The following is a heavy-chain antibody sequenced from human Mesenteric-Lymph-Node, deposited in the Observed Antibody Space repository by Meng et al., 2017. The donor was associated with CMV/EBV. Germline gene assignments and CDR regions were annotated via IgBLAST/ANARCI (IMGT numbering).Heavy chain of an antibody. Sequence: SETLSLTCAVYGGSFSGYYWSWIRQPPGKGLEWIGYIYYSGSTNYNPSLKSRVTISVDTSKNQFSLKLSSVTAADTAVYYCARVGDNTARDAFDIWGQGTMVTVSS. V-gene: IGHV4-59*01. D-gene: IGHD1-26*01. CDR2: IYYSGST. CDR1: GGSFSGYY. J-gene: IGHJ3*02. CDR3: ARVGDNTARDAFDI.